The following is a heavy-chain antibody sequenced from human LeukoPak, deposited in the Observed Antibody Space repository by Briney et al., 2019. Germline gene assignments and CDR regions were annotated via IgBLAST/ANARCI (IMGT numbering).Heavy chain of an antibody. CDR3: ARADSMVRGVIYYYYMDV. V-gene: IGHV4-39*07. CDR1: GGSISSTSYY. Sequence: SETLSLTCVVSGGSISSTSYYWGWIRQPPGKGLEWIGSIYYSGSTYYNPSLKSRVTISVDTSKNQFSLKLSSVTAADTAVYYCARADSMVRGVIYYYYMDVWGKGTTVTISS. D-gene: IGHD3-10*01. CDR2: IYYSGST. J-gene: IGHJ6*03.